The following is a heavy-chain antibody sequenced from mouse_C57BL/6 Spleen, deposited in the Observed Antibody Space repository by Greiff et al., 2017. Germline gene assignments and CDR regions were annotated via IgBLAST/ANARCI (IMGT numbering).Heavy chain of an antibody. CDR3: ARGRGVVASSGAMDY. CDR2: IDPSDSYT. V-gene: IGHV1-50*01. J-gene: IGHJ4*01. Sequence: QVQLQQPGAELVKPGASVKLSCKASGYTFTSYWMQWVKQRPGQGLEWIGEIDPSDSYTNYNQKFKGKATLTVDTSSSTAYMQLSSLTSEDSAVYYCARGRGVVASSGAMDYWGQGTSVTVSS. D-gene: IGHD1-1*01. CDR1: GYTFTSYW.